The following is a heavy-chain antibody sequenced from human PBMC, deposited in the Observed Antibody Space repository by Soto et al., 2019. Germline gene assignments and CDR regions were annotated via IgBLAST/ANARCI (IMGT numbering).Heavy chain of an antibody. J-gene: IGHJ4*02. V-gene: IGHV3-30-3*01. CDR3: ARDFYYGSGSYPGY. Sequence: GGSLRLSCTASGFTFSTYVMHWVRQAPGKGLEWVAVLSYDGSNKYYADSVKGRFTISRDNSKATLYLQMNSLRAEDTAVYYCARDFYYGSGSYPGYWGQGTLVTVSS. D-gene: IGHD3-10*01. CDR2: LSYDGSNK. CDR1: GFTFSTYV.